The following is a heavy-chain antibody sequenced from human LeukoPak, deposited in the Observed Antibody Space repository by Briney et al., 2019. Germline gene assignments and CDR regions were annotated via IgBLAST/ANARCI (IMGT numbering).Heavy chain of an antibody. J-gene: IGHJ4*01. Sequence: GGSLRLSCAASEFTFSSYVMAWVGQAPGKGLEWVSTITPGVGTYYADSVKGRFTISRDNSKNTLYLQMNSLTAEDTAIYYCVSGGDYHVRLCTYWGQGTLVTVSS. CDR3: VSGGDYHVRLCTY. CDR1: EFTFSSYV. D-gene: IGHD4-17*01. V-gene: IGHV3-23*01. CDR2: ITPGVGT.